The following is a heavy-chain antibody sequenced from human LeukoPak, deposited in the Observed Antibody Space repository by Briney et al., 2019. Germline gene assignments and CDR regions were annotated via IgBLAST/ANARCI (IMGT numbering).Heavy chain of an antibody. CDR1: GYSFTSYW. CDR2: IYPGDSDT. V-gene: IGHV5-51*01. CDR3: ARLFYYGSGSRTQLFDY. Sequence: GESLKISCKGSGYSFTSYWIGWVRQMPGKGLEWMGIIYPGDSDTRYSPSFQGQVTISADKSISTAYLQWSSLKASDTAMYHCARLFYYGSGSRTQLFDYWGQGTLVTVSS. J-gene: IGHJ4*02. D-gene: IGHD3-10*01.